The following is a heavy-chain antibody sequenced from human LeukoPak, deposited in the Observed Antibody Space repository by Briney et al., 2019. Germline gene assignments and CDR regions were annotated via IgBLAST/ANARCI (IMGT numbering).Heavy chain of an antibody. CDR1: GGSFSGYY. CDR3: ARPGYTYGLGENDYFDY. V-gene: IGHV4-34*01. Sequence: SETLSLTSAVYGGSFSGYYWSWFRHPPGKGLEWIGEINHSGSTYYNPSLKSRVTISVDTSKNQFSLKLSSVTAADTAVYYCARPGYTYGLGENDYFDYWGQGTLVTVSS. D-gene: IGHD5-18*01. J-gene: IGHJ4*02. CDR2: INHSGST.